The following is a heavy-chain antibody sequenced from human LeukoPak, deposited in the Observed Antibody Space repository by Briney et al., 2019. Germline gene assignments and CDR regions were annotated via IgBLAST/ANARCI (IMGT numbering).Heavy chain of an antibody. J-gene: IGHJ4*02. V-gene: IGHV3-7*01. CDR1: GFTYSSYW. D-gene: IGHD4-23*01. CDR3: ARDKLETAPNDY. CDR2: IKQDGSEK. Sequence: GGALRLSCPSSGFTYSSYWMRWVRQAPGKGLEGVANIKQDGSEKYYVDSVKGRFTISRDNAKNSLYLQMNSLRAEDTAVYYCARDKLETAPNDYWGQGTLVTVSS.